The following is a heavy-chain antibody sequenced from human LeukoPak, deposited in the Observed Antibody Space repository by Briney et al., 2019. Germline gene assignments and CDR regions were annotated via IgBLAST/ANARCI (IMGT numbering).Heavy chain of an antibody. D-gene: IGHD6-6*01. Sequence: PGGSLRLSCAASGFTFSSYAISWVRQAPGKGLEWVSSISSSSSYIYYADSVKGRFTISRDNAKNSLYLQMNSLRAEDTAVYYCARDGVAARSYWGQGTLVTVSS. CDR2: ISSSSSYI. CDR1: GFTFSSYA. CDR3: ARDGVAARSY. J-gene: IGHJ4*02. V-gene: IGHV3-21*01.